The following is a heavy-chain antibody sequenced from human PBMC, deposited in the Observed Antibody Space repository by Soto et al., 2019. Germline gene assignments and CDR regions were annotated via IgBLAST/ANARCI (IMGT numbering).Heavy chain of an antibody. V-gene: IGHV3-23*01. J-gene: IGHJ3*02. Sequence: GGSLRLSCAASGFTFSSYAMSWVRQAPGKGLEWVSAISGSGGSTYYADSVKGRFTISRDKSKNTLYLQMNSLRADDTAVYYCAKGSYDSSGWAFDIWGQGTMVTVSS. CDR3: AKGSYDSSGWAFDI. D-gene: IGHD3-22*01. CDR2: ISGSGGST. CDR1: GFTFSSYA.